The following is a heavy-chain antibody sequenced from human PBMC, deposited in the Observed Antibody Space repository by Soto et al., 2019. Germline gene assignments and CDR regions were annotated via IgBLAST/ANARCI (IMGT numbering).Heavy chain of an antibody. CDR3: ARHSLGGGYYTPDY. V-gene: IGHV4-39*01. J-gene: IGHJ4*02. CDR1: GGSISSSSYY. CDR2: IYYSGST. Sequence: QLQLQESGPGLVKPSETLSLTCTVSGGSISSSSYYWGWIRQPPGKGLEWIGSIYYSGSTYYNPSLKSRVTISVDTSKNQFSLKLSSVTAADTAVYYCARHSLGGGYYTPDYWGQGTLVTVSS. D-gene: IGHD3-3*01.